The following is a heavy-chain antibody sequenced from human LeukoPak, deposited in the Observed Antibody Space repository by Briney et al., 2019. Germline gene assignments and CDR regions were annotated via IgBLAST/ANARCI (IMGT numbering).Heavy chain of an antibody. CDR2: INPNSGDT. D-gene: IGHD3-16*01. Sequence: ASVKVSCKASGYTFTGYYMHWVRQAPGQGLEWMGWINPNSGDTKYSQKFQGRVTMTRDTSISTAYMELSRLRSDDTAVYYCATQRGSYLWGTDFDYWGQGTLVTVSS. CDR3: ATQRGSYLWGTDFDY. J-gene: IGHJ4*02. CDR1: GYTFTGYY. V-gene: IGHV1-2*02.